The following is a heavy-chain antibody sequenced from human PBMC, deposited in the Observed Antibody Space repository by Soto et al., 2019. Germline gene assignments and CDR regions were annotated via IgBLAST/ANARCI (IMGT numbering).Heavy chain of an antibody. J-gene: IGHJ4*02. CDR1: GNTFTSYD. D-gene: IGHD3-10*01. CDR3: ARGRASGSYYLLDY. CDR2: INPNSGNI. V-gene: IGHV1-8*01. Sequence: ASVKVSCKASGNTFTSYDINWVRQATGHGLEWMGWINPNSGNIGYAQKFQGRVTMTRDTAMRTAYMEVSRLRSDDTAVYYCARGRASGSYYLLDYWGQGTLVTVSS.